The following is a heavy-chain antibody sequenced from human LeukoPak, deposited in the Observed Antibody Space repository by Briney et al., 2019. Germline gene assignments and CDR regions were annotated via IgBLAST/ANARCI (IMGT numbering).Heavy chain of an antibody. Sequence: GASVKLSCKASGGTFSSYAISWVRQAPGQGLEWMGGIIPIFGTANYAQKFQGRVTITTDESTSTAYMELSSLRSEDTAVYYCARGYYHYGSGWAAFDIWGQGPMVTVSS. CDR3: ARGYYHYGSGWAAFDI. CDR2: IIPIFGTA. V-gene: IGHV1-69*05. CDR1: GGTFSSYA. J-gene: IGHJ3*02. D-gene: IGHD3-10*01.